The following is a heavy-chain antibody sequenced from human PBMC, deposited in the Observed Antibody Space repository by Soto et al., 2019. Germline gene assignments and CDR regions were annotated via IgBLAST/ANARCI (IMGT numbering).Heavy chain of an antibody. CDR2: IIPILGET. D-gene: IGHD3-16*01. CDR3: ARGLGGRMDD. J-gene: IGHJ6*02. Sequence: QVQLVQSGAEVKKPGSSVRVSCKASGTIFSSYTISWVRQAPGQGLEWMGRIIPILGETNSAQKFQDRVTLTADKSTNTAYMELNIRRLEDTAVYYCARGLGGRMDDWGQGTTVTVSS. CDR1: GTIFSSYT. V-gene: IGHV1-69*08.